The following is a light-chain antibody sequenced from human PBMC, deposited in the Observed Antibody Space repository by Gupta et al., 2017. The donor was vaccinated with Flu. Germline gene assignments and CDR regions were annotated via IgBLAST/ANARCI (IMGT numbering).Light chain of an antibody. Sequence: EIVLTQSPATLSLSPGERVSLSCRASQSVTSYLVWYQQKPGLAPRLLIYDTSNRATGIPARFSGSGSGTDFTLTISILEPEDFAVYYCQQRSNWPITFGQGTRLEIK. CDR2: DTS. V-gene: IGKV3-11*01. CDR3: QQRSNWPIT. CDR1: QSVTSY. J-gene: IGKJ5*01.